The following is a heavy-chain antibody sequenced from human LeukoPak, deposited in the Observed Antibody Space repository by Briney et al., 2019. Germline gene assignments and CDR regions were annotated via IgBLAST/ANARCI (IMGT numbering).Heavy chain of an antibody. CDR1: GGTFSSYA. Sequence: GASVKVSCKASGGTFSSYAISWVRQAPGQGLEWMGGIIPIFGTTNYVQKFQGRVTITADESTSTAYMELSSLRSDDTAVYYCARGPPNWGYDYWGPGTLVTVSS. V-gene: IGHV1-69*13. J-gene: IGHJ4*02. D-gene: IGHD7-27*01. CDR2: IIPIFGTT. CDR3: ARGPPNWGYDY.